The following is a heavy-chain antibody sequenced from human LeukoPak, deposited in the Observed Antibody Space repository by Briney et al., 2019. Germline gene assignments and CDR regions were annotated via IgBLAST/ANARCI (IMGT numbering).Heavy chain of an antibody. V-gene: IGHV1-8*01. Sequence: GASVKVSCKASGYTFTNHDIDWVRQASGQGLEWMGWMNANSGNTGYAQKFQGRVTMTRDTSVSTAYMELNNLRSEDTAVYYCARGAGAMGRDWFDPWGQGTLVTVSS. D-gene: IGHD3-10*01. CDR1: GYTFTNHD. J-gene: IGHJ5*02. CDR2: MNANSGNT. CDR3: ARGAGAMGRDWFDP.